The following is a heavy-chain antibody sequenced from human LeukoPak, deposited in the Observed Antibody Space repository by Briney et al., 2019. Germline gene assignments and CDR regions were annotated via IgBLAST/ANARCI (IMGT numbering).Heavy chain of an antibody. CDR1: GYTFTRYA. Sequence: ASVKVSCKASGYTFTRYAISWVRQAPGQGLEWMGWINPFNGNTNDAERFQGRVIMTTDTSTRTAYMELRSLRSDDTAVYYCAGDYTSAEWLGFAFDVWGQGTMISVSS. CDR3: AGDYTSAEWLGFAFDV. V-gene: IGHV1-18*01. D-gene: IGHD6-19*01. CDR2: INPFNGNT. J-gene: IGHJ3*01.